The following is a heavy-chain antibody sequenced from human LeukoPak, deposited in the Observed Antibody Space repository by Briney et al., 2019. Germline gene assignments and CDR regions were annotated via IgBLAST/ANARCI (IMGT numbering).Heavy chain of an antibody. CDR1: GGSISSGSYY. D-gene: IGHD6-13*01. V-gene: IGHV4-61*02. J-gene: IGHJ3*02. CDR3: ARDRRGSSWFLDAFDI. Sequence: SETLSLTCTVSGGSISSGSYYWSWIRQPAGKGLEWIGRIYTSGSTNYNPSLKSRVTISVDTSKNQFSLKLSSVTAADTAVYYCARDRRGSSWFLDAFDIWGQGTMVTVSS. CDR2: IYTSGST.